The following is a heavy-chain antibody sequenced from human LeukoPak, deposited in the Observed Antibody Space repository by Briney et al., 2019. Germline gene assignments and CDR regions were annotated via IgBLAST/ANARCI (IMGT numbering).Heavy chain of an antibody. CDR3: TREKVGSGIYVSLFDY. V-gene: IGHV3-49*03. D-gene: IGHD3-10*01. J-gene: IGHJ4*02. CDR2: IRSKAYGGTT. Sequence: GGSLRLSCTASGFTFGDYAMRWFRQAPGKGLEWVGFIRSKAYGGTTEYAASVKGRFTISRDDSKSIAYLQMNSLKTEDTAVYYCTREKVGSGIYVSLFDYWGQGTLVTVS. CDR1: GFTFGDYA.